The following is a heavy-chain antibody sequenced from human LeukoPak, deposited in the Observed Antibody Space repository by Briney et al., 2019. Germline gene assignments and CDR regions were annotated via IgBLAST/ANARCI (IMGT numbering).Heavy chain of an antibody. V-gene: IGHV4-34*01. CDR1: GGSLSGYY. Sequence: SETLSLTCAVYGGSLSGYYWSWIRQPPGKGLEWIGEINHSGSTNYNPSLKSRVTISVDTSKNQFSLKLSSVTAADTAVYYCATQRFSMANWGQGTLVTVSS. CDR2: INHSGST. D-gene: IGHD3-3*01. CDR3: ATQRFSMAN. J-gene: IGHJ4*02.